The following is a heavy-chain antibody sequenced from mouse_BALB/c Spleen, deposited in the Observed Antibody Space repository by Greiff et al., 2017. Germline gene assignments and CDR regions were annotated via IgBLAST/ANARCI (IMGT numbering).Heavy chain of an antibody. J-gene: IGHJ3*01. V-gene: IGHV14-3*02. D-gene: IGHD2-4*01. CDR3: APYDSAWFAY. Sequence: EVKLQQSGAELVKPGASVKLSCTASGFNIKDTYMHWVKQRPEQGLEWIGRIDPANGNTKYDPKFQGKATITADTSSNTAYLQLSSLTSEDTAVYYCAPYDSAWFAYWGQGTLVTVSA. CDR1: GFNIKDTY. CDR2: IDPANGNT.